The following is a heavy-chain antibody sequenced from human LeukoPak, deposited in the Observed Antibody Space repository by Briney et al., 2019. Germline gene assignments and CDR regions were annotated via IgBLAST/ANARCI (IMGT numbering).Heavy chain of an antibody. D-gene: IGHD5-18*01. CDR1: GGSILSTNW. J-gene: IGHJ4*02. V-gene: IGHV4-4*02. Sequence: SETLSLTCAVSGGSILSTNWWSWVRQPPGRGLEWIGEVHLSGASNYNPSLKSRVTMSVDTSKNQFSLKLSSVTAADTAVYYCARHQNTAWVTAVLDYWGQGTLVTVSS. CDR3: ARHQNTAWVTAVLDY. CDR2: VHLSGAS.